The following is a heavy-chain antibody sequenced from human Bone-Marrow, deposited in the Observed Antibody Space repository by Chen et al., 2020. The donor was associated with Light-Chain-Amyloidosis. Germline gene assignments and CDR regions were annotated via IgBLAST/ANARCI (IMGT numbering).Heavy chain of an antibody. Sequence: DVHLVESGGGLVQPGGSLRLSCAGSGFTFSTSAMTWVRQAPGKGLEWVSAISRSGTTFYADSVKGRFTISSDSSKNTYLQMHSLRVEDTAVYYCAKLASGDYVDSWGRGSLVTVSS. V-gene: IGHV3-23*04. J-gene: IGHJ4*02. CDR1: GFTFSTSA. CDR3: AKLASGDYVDS. D-gene: IGHD4-17*01. CDR2: ISRSGTT.